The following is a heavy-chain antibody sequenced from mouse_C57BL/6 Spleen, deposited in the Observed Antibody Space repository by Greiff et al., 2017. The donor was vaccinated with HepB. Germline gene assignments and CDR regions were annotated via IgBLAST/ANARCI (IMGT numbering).Heavy chain of an antibody. CDR1: GYTFTDYE. V-gene: IGHV1-15*01. CDR2: IDPETGGT. J-gene: IGHJ3*01. CDR3: TRKTWFAY. Sequence: QVQLQQSGAELVRPGASVTLSCKASGYTFTDYEMHWVKQTPVHGLEWIGAIDPETGGTAYNQKFKGKAILTAAKSSSTAYMELRSLTSEDSAVYYCTRKTWFAYWGQGTLVTVSA.